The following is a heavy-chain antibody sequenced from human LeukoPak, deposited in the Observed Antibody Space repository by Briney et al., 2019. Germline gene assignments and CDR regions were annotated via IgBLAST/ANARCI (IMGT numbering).Heavy chain of an antibody. Sequence: GGSLRLSCAASGFTFSSDAMSWVRQAPGKGREWVSAISGSGSRTYYADSVKGRFTISSDNSNNTLYLQMNSLRAEDTAVYYCAKSGGWFGENGPFDSWGQGTLVTVSS. CDR1: GFTFSSDA. CDR3: AKSGGWFGENGPFDS. D-gene: IGHD3-10*01. J-gene: IGHJ4*02. V-gene: IGHV3-23*01. CDR2: ISGSGSRT.